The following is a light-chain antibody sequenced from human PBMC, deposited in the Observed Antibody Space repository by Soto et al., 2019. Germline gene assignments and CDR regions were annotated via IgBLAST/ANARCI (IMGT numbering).Light chain of an antibody. Sequence: ETLFTQSAGTLSLSPGEGATLSCRASRGVSANYLAWYQQKPGQAPTLLIYGASIRAAGIPDRFSGSGSGTDFTLTIRRLEPDDFAVYYCQQYGYLVTFGGGTKVDIK. CDR3: QQYGYLVT. CDR1: RGVSANY. CDR2: GAS. V-gene: IGKV3-20*01. J-gene: IGKJ4*01.